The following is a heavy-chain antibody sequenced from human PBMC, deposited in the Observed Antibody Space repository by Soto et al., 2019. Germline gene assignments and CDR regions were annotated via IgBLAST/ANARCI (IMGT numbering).Heavy chain of an antibody. D-gene: IGHD1-26*01. CDR1: GFSLTTDRVG. J-gene: IGHJ4*02. CDR2: IYWDDSK. Sequence: QITLKESGPALVKTTQTLTLTCTFSGFSLTTDRVGVGWIRQPPGEALEWLAVIYWDDSKTYRPSLESRLTITNDTSKNQVALTMTNMDSVDTATYYCAHAYGGRSLYWGQGTLVTVSS. V-gene: IGHV2-5*02. CDR3: AHAYGGRSLY.